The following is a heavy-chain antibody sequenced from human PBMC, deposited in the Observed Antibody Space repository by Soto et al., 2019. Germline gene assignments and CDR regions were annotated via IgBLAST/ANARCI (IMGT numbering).Heavy chain of an antibody. V-gene: IGHV3-23*01. D-gene: IGHD6-13*01. Sequence: PGGSLRLSCAASGFTFSFYAMSWVRQAPGKGLEWVSAIGGSGGSTYYSDSGKGRFTISRYNSKNTLSLQMTSLRAEDAAVYYCATNGYSSYWYVNDWGQGTRVTVSS. CDR1: GFTFSFYA. J-gene: IGHJ4*02. CDR3: ATNGYSSYWYVND. CDR2: IGGSGGST.